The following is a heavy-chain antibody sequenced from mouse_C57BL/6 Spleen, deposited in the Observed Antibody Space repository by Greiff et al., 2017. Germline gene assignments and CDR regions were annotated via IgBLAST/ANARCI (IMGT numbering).Heavy chain of an antibody. V-gene: IGHV1-69*01. J-gene: IGHJ2*01. CDR1: FYTFTIYL. CDR3: ARGAIYYGYDD. Sequence: GQLRQPGAEPVLPLAPLPLSFPSSFYTFTIYLIHWVKQRPGQGLEWIGEIDPSDSYTNYNQKFKGKSTLTVDKSSSTAYMQLSSLTSEDSAVYYSARGAIYYGYDDWGQGTTLTVSS. D-gene: IGHD2-2*01. CDR2: IDPSDSYT.